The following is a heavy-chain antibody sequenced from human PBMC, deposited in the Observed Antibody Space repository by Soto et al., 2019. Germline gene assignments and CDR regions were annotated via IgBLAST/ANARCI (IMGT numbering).Heavy chain of an antibody. CDR2: ISYDGSNK. J-gene: IGHJ4*02. CDR3: AKDNRSPVTWIDY. CDR1: GFTFNRYG. D-gene: IGHD3-10*01. V-gene: IGHV3-30*18. Sequence: QVQLVESGGGVVQPGRSLRLSCAASGFTFNRYGMHWVRQAPGKGLEWVAAISYDGSNKYHADSVKGRFTISRDNSKNTLYLQMNSLRVEDTAIYYCAKDNRSPVTWIDYWGQGTLVTVSS.